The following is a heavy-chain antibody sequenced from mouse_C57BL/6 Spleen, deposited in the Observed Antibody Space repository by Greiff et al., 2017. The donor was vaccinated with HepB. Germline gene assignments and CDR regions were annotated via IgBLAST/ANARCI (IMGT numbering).Heavy chain of an antibody. CDR3: ARLPYDYDAYYAMDY. CDR2: INPNNGGT. CDR1: GYTFTDYN. D-gene: IGHD2-4*01. V-gene: IGHV1-18*01. Sequence: EVQLQQSGPELVKPGASVKIPCKASGYTFTDYNMDWVKQSHGKSLEWIGDINPNNGGTIYNQKFKGKATLTVDKSSSTAYMELRSLTSEDTAVYDCARLPYDYDAYYAMDYWGQGTSVTVSS. J-gene: IGHJ4*01.